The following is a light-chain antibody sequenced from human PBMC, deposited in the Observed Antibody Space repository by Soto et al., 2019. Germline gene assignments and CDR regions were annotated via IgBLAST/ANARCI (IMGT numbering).Light chain of an antibody. J-gene: IGLJ2*01. CDR3: SSYTSNTTLDVV. CDR1: SSDVGGHNY. V-gene: IGLV2-14*01. Sequence: QSALTQPASVSGSPGQSITISCTGTSSDVGGHNYVSWYQQHPGTAPKLMIYEVTNRPSGVSNRFSGSKSGNTASLTISGLQAEDEADYYCSSYTSNTTLDVVFGGGTKLTVL. CDR2: EVT.